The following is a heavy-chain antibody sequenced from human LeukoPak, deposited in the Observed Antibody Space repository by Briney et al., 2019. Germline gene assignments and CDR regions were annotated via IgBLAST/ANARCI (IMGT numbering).Heavy chain of an antibody. D-gene: IGHD6-19*01. Sequence: SETLSLTCTVSEDSINRHHWNWLRQSPGKGLEWIGYIYKSGFTNYNPSLKNRVTMSLDTSKNRVSLKLTSVTAADTAVYYCARSGATSGWSYFFDIWGQGTLVTVSS. J-gene: IGHJ4*02. V-gene: IGHV4-59*11. CDR2: IYKSGFT. CDR3: ARSGATSGWSYFFDI. CDR1: EDSINRHH.